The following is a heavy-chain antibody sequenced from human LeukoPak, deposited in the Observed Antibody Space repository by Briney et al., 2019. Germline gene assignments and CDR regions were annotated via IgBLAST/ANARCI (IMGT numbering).Heavy chain of an antibody. Sequence: GGSLRLSCAGSGFTFRNHAMSWVRQTPGKGLQWVSVISGSGRTTEYADSVKGRFTISRDNSKNTLYLQMNSLRAEDTAVYYCAKGGRLSYYYYYYMDVWGKGTTVTVSS. J-gene: IGHJ6*03. V-gene: IGHV3-23*01. CDR3: AKGGRLSYYYYYYMDV. CDR2: ISGSGRTT. CDR1: GFTFRNHA. D-gene: IGHD2-15*01.